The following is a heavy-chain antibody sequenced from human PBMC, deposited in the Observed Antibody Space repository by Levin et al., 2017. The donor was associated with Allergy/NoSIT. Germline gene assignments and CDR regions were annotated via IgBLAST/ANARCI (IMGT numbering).Heavy chain of an antibody. CDR1: GFTFSSYG. CDR2: ISYDGSNK. D-gene: IGHD2-2*01. J-gene: IGHJ6*02. CDR3: AKEAQLPSKGMDV. V-gene: IGHV3-30*18. Sequence: PGGSLRLSCAASGFTFSSYGMHWVRQAPGKGLEWVAVISYDGSNKYYADSVKGRFTISRDNSKNTLYLQMNSLRAEDTAVYYCAKEAQLPSKGMDVWGQGTTVTVSS.